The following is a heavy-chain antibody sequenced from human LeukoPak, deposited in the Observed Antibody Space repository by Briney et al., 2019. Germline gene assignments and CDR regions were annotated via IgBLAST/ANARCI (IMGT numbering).Heavy chain of an antibody. V-gene: IGHV3-23*01. CDR3: AKAPVGHCSGAFCYHFDS. CDR2: ITGDNPGT. CDR1: GFVFPTYD. Sequence: QPGGSLRLSCAASGFVFPTYDMGWVRQAPGKGLEWVAAITGDNPGTYHANSVKGRFTISRDNSKNTLHLQMSGLRAEDTARYYCAKAPVGHCSGAFCYHFDSWGQGTLVTVSS. D-gene: IGHD2-15*01. J-gene: IGHJ4*02.